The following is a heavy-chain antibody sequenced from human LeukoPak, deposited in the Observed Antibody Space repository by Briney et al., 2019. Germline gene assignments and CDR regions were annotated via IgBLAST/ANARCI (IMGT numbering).Heavy chain of an antibody. Sequence: ASVKVSCKASGNTFTGYYMHWVRQAPGQGLEWMGWINPNSGGTNYAQKFQGRVTMTRDTSISTAYMEPSRLRSDDTAVYYCVRDLGFDSNWFDPWGQGTLVTVSS. CDR3: VRDLGFDSNWFDP. V-gene: IGHV1-2*02. J-gene: IGHJ5*02. CDR1: GNTFTGYY. CDR2: INPNSGGT. D-gene: IGHD2-21*01.